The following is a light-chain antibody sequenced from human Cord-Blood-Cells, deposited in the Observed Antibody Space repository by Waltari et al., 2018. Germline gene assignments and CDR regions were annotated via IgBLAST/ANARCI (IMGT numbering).Light chain of an antibody. CDR1: SRDVGSYNL. Sequence: QSVLTQPPSVSGSPGHSITIHCTGTSRDVGSYNLVSWYQQHPGKAPKLMIYEGSKRPSGVSNRFSGSKSGNTASLTISGLQAEDEADYYCCSYAGSSTFVFGTGTKVTVL. CDR2: EGS. V-gene: IGLV2-23*01. J-gene: IGLJ1*01. CDR3: CSYAGSSTFV.